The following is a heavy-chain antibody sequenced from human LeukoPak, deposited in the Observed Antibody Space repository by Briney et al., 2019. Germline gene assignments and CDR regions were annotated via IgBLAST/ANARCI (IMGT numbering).Heavy chain of an antibody. CDR3: ARNGYCSSTSCYGSLYYGMDV. D-gene: IGHD2-2*01. CDR2: IYYSGST. CDR1: GGSISSYY. Sequence: SETLSLTCTVSGGSISSYYWSWIRQPPGKGLEWIGYIYYSGSTNYNPSLKSRVTISVDTSKNQFSLKLSSVTAADTAVYYRARNGYCSSTSCYGSLYYGMDVWGQGTTVTVSS. V-gene: IGHV4-59*08. J-gene: IGHJ6*02.